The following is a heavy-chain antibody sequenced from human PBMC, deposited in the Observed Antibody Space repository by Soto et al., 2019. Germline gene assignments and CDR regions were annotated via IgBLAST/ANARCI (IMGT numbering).Heavy chain of an antibody. Sequence: QVQLVESGGGVVQPGGSLRLSCAASGFTFKNYGIHWLRQAPGKGLEWVAVISYGGRNKFYADSVKGRFTISRDNSQNTVDLQMNRLRGEDTAVYYCAKEELGSPNDFDYWGQGILVTVSS. D-gene: IGHD7-27*01. J-gene: IGHJ4*02. CDR1: GFTFKNYG. CDR3: AKEELGSPNDFDY. V-gene: IGHV3-30*18. CDR2: ISYGGRNK.